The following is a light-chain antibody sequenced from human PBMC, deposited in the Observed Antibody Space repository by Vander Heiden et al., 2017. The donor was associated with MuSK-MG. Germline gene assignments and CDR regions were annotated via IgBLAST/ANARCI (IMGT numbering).Light chain of an antibody. CDR2: AAS. CDR1: QSISSY. J-gene: IGKJ4*01. Sequence: DIQMTQSPSSLSASVGDRVTITCRASQSISSYLNWYQQKPGKAPKLLIYAASRLQSGVPSRFSGSGSGTDFTLTSSRLQPEDFATYYWQQSYSTHTFGGGTKVEIK. V-gene: IGKV1-39*01. CDR3: QQSYSTHT.